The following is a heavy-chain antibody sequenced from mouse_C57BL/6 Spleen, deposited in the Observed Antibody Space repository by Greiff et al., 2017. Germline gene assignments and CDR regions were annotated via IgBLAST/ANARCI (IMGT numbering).Heavy chain of an antibody. J-gene: IGHJ1*03. CDR2: ISDGGSYT. CDR1: GFTFSSYA. CDR3: ARDGLKLGLWDFDV. V-gene: IGHV5-4*01. Sequence: EVMLVESGGGLVKPGGSLKLSCAASGFTFSSYAMSWVRQTPEKRLEWVATISDGGSYTYYPDNVKGRFTISRDNAKNNLYLQMSHLKSEDTAMYDGARDGLKLGLWDFDVWGTGTTVTVSS. D-gene: IGHD4-1*01.